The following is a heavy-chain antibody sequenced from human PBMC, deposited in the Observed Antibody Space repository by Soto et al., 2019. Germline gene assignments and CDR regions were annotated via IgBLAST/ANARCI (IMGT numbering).Heavy chain of an antibody. J-gene: IGHJ4*02. CDR1: GGSISSGNYY. V-gene: IGHV4-31*03. D-gene: IGHD6-6*01. CDR3: ARASSSLVYFDY. Sequence: SETLSLTCTVSGGSISSGNYYWSWIRQHPGRGLEWIGYIYYSGSTYYNPSLKSRVTISVDTSKNQFSLKLSSVTAADTAVYYCARASSSLVYFDYWGQGTLVTVSS. CDR2: IYYSGST.